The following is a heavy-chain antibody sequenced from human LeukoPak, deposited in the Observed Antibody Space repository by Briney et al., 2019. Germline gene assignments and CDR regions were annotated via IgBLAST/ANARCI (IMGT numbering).Heavy chain of an antibody. CDR3: ARNWAAVAGTRDY. CDR1: GGTFSSYA. V-gene: IGHV1-69*13. CDR2: IIPIFGTA. Sequence: GASVKVSCKASGGTFSSYAISWVRQAPGQGLEWMGGIIPIFGTANYAQKFQGRVTITADESTSTAYMELSSLKSEDTAVYYCARNWAAVAGTRDYWGQGTLVTVSS. J-gene: IGHJ4*02. D-gene: IGHD6-19*01.